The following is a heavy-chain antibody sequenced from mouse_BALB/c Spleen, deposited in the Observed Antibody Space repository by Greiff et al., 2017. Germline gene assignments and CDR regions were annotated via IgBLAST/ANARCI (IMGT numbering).Heavy chain of an antibody. Sequence: EVKVVESGGGLVQPGGSRKLSCAASGFTFSSYGMSWVRQTPDKRLEWVATISSGGSYTYYPDSVKGRFTISRDNAKNTLYLQMSSLKSEDTAMYYCARHGIYYDYDEEDCYWGQGTLVTVSA. CDR2: ISSGGSYT. CDR1: GFTFSSYG. V-gene: IGHV5-6*03. D-gene: IGHD2-4*01. CDR3: ARHGIYYDYDEEDCY. J-gene: IGHJ3*01.